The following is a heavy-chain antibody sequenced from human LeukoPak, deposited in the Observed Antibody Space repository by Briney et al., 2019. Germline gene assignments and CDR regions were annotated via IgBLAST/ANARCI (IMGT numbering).Heavy chain of an antibody. V-gene: IGHV3-7*01. J-gene: IGHJ4*02. CDR3: AGCAGNSCYFDY. CDR1: GFSFISYW. CDR2: IKRDGSAK. Sequence: GGSLRLPCAASGFSFISYWMSWVRQAPGKGLEWVANIKRDGSAKNYVDSVKGRFTISRDNAKNSLYLQLTSLRAEDTAVYYCAGCAGNSCYFDYWGQGTLVIVSS. D-gene: IGHD1-1*01.